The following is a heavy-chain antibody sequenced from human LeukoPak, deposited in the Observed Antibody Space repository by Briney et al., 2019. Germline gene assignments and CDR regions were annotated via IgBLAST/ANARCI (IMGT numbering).Heavy chain of an antibody. CDR1: GGTFSSYA. J-gene: IGHJ4*02. V-gene: IGHV1-69*13. CDR3: ARSDPAYDFWSGYYTSDTNFDY. D-gene: IGHD3-3*01. CDR2: IIPIFGTA. Sequence: SVKVSCKASGGTFSSYAISWVRQAPGQGLEWMGGIIPIFGTANYAQKFQGRVTITADESTSTAYMELSSLRPEDTAVYYCARSDPAYDFWSGYYTSDTNFDYWGQGTLVTVSS.